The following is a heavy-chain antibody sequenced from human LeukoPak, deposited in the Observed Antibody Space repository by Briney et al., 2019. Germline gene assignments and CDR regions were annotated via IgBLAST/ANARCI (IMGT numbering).Heavy chain of an antibody. J-gene: IGHJ4*02. D-gene: IGHD2/OR15-2a*01. CDR2: IYYSGST. CDR1: SGSISDYY. V-gene: IGHV4-59*01. Sequence: KPSETLSLTCTVSSGSISDYYWSWIRQPPGKGLEWIGYIYYSGSTNYNPSLKSRVTILVDMSKNQFSLKMSSVTAADTAVYYCARELKVGNTGYYFDYWGQGTLVPVSS. CDR3: ARELKVGNTGYYFDY.